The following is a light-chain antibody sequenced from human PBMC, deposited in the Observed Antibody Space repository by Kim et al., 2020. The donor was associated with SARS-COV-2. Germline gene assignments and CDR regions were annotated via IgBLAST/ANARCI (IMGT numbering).Light chain of an antibody. Sequence: QSALTQPASASGSPGQSVTISCIGTSNDVGTYNYVSWYQQHPGKAPKLIISEVTKRPSGVPVRFSGSGTANTASLSVPGLQAEDEADYCSCSLAGGNKVFGGGTQLTVL. J-gene: IGLJ2*01. V-gene: IGLV2-8*01. CDR1: SNDVGTYNY. CDR3: CSLAGGNKV. CDR2: EVT.